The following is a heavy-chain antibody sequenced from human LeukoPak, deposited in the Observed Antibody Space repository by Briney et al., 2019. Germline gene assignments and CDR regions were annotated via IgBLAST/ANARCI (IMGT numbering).Heavy chain of an antibody. Sequence: GGSLRLACAASGFTSSTYWMHWVRQAPGKGLVWVSRINSDGSSTRYADSVKGRFTISRDNAKNTLYLQMNSLRAEDTAVYLCGSGPTGFAWGQGTLVTVSS. CDR3: GSGPTGFA. J-gene: IGHJ5*02. V-gene: IGHV3-74*01. CDR1: GFTSSTYW. CDR2: INSDGSST. D-gene: IGHD1-14*01.